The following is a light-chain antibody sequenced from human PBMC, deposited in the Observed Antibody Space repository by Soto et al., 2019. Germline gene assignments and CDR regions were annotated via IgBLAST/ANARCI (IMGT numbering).Light chain of an antibody. V-gene: IGLV2-8*01. CDR3: SSYAGSKNF. CDR1: SSDVGGYNY. Sequence: QSALTQPPSASGSPGQSVTISCTGTSSDVGGYNYVSWYQQRPGKAPRLMIYEVSKRPSGVPDRFSGSKSGNTASLTVSGLQAEDESDYYCSSYAGSKNFFGGGTKLPVL. CDR2: EVS. J-gene: IGLJ2*01.